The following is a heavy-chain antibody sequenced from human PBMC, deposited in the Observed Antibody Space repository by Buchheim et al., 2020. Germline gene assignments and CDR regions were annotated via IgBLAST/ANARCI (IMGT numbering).Heavy chain of an antibody. CDR3: ARSARPGLFDY. CDR1: GGSISSYY. CDR2: IYYSGST. Sequence: QVQLQESGPGLVKPSETLSLTCTVSGGSISSYYWSWIRQPPGKGLEWIGYIYYSGSTNYNPSLKSRVTISVDTSKNQFSLKLSSVTAADTAVYYCARSARPGLFDYWGQGTL. D-gene: IGHD6-6*01. V-gene: IGHV4-59*01. J-gene: IGHJ4*02.